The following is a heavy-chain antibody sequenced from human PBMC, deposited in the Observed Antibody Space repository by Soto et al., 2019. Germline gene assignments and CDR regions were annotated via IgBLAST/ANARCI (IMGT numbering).Heavy chain of an antibody. J-gene: IGHJ4*02. V-gene: IGHV4-39*01. CDR2: IFYSGTT. CDR3: ATHLGSSSWYPFDH. CDR1: GGSISSNTYY. Sequence: QMQLQESGPVLVKPSETLSLTCTVSGGSISSNTYYWGWIRQPPGKELEWIGSIFYSGTTFYNPSLKSRVFISLDTSKNQFSLKMSSVTSADTSVYYCATHLGSSSWYPFDHWGQGTLVTVSS. D-gene: IGHD6-13*01.